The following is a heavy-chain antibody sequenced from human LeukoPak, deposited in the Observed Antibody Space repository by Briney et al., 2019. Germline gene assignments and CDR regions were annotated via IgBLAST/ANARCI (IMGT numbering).Heavy chain of an antibody. D-gene: IGHD3-22*01. CDR1: GGSFSGYY. J-gene: IGHJ1*01. CDR3: ARTRSPLYYYEQYFQH. V-gene: IGHV4-34*01. CDR2: INHSGST. Sequence: PSETLSLTCAVYGGSFSGYYWSWIRQPPGKGLEWIGEINHSGSTNYNPSLKSRVTISVDTSKNQFSLKLSSVTAADTAVYYCARTRSPLYYYEQYFQHWGQGTLVTVSS.